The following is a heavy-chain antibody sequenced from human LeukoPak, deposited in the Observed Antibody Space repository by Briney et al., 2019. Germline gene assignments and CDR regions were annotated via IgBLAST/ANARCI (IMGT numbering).Heavy chain of an antibody. CDR1: GFTFSSYG. J-gene: IGHJ4*02. D-gene: IGHD3-22*01. Sequence: GGSLRLSCAASGFTFSSYGMHWVRQAPGEGLEWVAFIRYDGSNKYYADSVKGRFTISRDNSKNTLYLQMNSLRAEDTAVYYCAHDPDTYYYDSSGSPDDYWGQGTLVTVSS. CDR2: IRYDGSNK. CDR3: AHDPDTYYYDSSGSPDDY. V-gene: IGHV3-30*02.